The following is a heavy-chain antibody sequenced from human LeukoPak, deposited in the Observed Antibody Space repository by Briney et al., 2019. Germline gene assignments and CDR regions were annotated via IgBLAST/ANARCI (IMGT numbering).Heavy chain of an antibody. Sequence: SGTLSLTCAVYGVSISSDNWWTWVRQPPGKGLEWIGETHRSGDTKYNPSLNGRVTISMDNSKNQLSLNLVSVTAADTAIYFCATRHHSRTYMVPLDSWGQGTLVTVSS. CDR2: THRSGDT. CDR1: GVSISSDNW. D-gene: IGHD3-10*01. J-gene: IGHJ4*02. V-gene: IGHV4-4*02. CDR3: ATRHHSRTYMVPLDS.